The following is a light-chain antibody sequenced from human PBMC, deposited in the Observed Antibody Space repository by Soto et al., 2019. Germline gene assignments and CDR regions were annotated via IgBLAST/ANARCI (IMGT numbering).Light chain of an antibody. Sequence: EIVLTQSPGTLSLSPGERATLSCRASQSVSSSYLAWYQQKPGQAPRLLIYGASSRATGIPDRFSGSGSGKDFTMTISRLEPEDSAVYYCQQYDSSPWTFGQGTKVEIK. V-gene: IGKV3-20*01. CDR2: GAS. J-gene: IGKJ1*01. CDR3: QQYDSSPWT. CDR1: QSVSSSY.